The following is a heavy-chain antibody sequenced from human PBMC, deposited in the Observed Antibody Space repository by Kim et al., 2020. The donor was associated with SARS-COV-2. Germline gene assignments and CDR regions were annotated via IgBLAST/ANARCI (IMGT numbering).Heavy chain of an antibody. CDR1: GGSFSGYY. J-gene: IGHJ4*02. V-gene: IGHV4-34*01. CDR3: ARGSRYED. Sequence: SETLSLTCAVYGGSFSGYYWSWIRQPPGKGLEWIGEINHSGSTNYNPSLKSRVTTSVDTSKNQFSLKLSSVTAADTAVYYCARGSRYEDWGQGTLVTVSS. CDR2: INHSGST. D-gene: IGHD5-12*01.